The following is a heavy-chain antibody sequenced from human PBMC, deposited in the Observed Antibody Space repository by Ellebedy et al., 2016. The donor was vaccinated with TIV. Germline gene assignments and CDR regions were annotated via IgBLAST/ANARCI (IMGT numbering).Heavy chain of an antibody. CDR1: GYTFTSYY. J-gene: IGHJ4*02. D-gene: IGHD3-10*01. Sequence: AASVKVSCKASGYTFTSYYMHWVRQAPGQGLEWMGKINPSGGSTSYPQKFQDRVTMTRDTSTSTVYMEVSSMRSEDTAVYYCARGGFSARGTFDYWGQGTLVTVSS. CDR3: ARGGFSARGTFDY. V-gene: IGHV1-46*01. CDR2: INPSGGST.